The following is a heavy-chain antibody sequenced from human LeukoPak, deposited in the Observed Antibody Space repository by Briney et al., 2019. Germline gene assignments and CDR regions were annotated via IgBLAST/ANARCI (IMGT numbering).Heavy chain of an antibody. CDR2: ISSSSSYI. CDR3: ARAAHYGDYDSDY. Sequence: GGSLRLSCAASGFTFSSYSMNWVRQAPGKGLEWVSSISSSSSYIYYADSVKGRFTISRDNAKNSLYLQMNSLRAEDTAVYYCARAAHYGDYDSDYWGQGTLVTVSS. D-gene: IGHD4-17*01. V-gene: IGHV3-21*01. J-gene: IGHJ4*02. CDR1: GFTFSSYS.